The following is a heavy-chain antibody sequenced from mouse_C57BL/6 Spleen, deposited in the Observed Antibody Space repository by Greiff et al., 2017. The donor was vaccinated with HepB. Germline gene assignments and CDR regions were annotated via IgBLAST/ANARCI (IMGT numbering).Heavy chain of an antibody. Sequence: EVQGVESGGGLVKPGGSLKLSCAASGFTFSSYAMSWVRQTPEKRLEWVATISDGGSYTYYPDNVKGRFTISRDSAKNNLYLQMSHLKSEDTAMYDCARGTNEGAMDYWGQGTSVTVSS. J-gene: IGHJ4*01. D-gene: IGHD1-3*01. CDR2: ISDGGSYT. CDR1: GFTFSSYA. V-gene: IGHV5-4*01. CDR3: ARGTNEGAMDY.